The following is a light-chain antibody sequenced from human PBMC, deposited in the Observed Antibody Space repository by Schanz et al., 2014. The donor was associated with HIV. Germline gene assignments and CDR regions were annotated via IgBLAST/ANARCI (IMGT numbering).Light chain of an antibody. CDR1: SSDVGGYNY. J-gene: IGLJ2*01. CDR2: DVS. Sequence: QSALTQPASVSGSPGQSITISRTGTSSDVGGYNYVSWYQQHPGKAPKLMIYDVSNRPSGVSNRFSGSKSGNTASLTISGLQAEDEADYYCCSYAGSSTYVVFGGGTKLTVL. CDR3: CSYAGSSTYVV. V-gene: IGLV2-23*02.